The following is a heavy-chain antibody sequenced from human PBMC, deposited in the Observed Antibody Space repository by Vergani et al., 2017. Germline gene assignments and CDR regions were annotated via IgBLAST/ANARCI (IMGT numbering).Heavy chain of an antibody. CDR2: IKSDGSIT. D-gene: IGHD3-9*01. J-gene: IGHJ5*01. V-gene: IGHV3-74*03. CDR3: ARARCIETCYMSNWLDS. Sequence: VQLVESGGGLVQPGGSLRLSCSASGFSFNSDWMHWVRQVPGKGLLWVSRIKSDGSITAYADSVKGRFTISRDNAQNTLYLQMNSLRVEDTGVYYCARARCIETCYMSNWLDSWGQGTLVTVSS. CDR1: GFSFNSDW.